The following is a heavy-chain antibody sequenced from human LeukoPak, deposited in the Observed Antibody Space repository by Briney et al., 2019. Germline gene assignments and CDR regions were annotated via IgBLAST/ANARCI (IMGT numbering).Heavy chain of an antibody. D-gene: IGHD6-19*01. V-gene: IGHV1-2*02. CDR1: GYTFTGYY. CDR3: ARGIGPYSSGWYRGIYYYYYYGMDV. J-gene: IGHJ6*02. CDR2: INPNSGGT. Sequence: ASVKVSRKASGYTFTGYYMHWVRQAPGQGLEWMGWINPNSGGTNYAQKSQGRVTMTRDTSISTAYMELSRLRSDDTAVYYCARGIGPYSSGWYRGIYYYYYYGMDVWGQGTTVTVSS.